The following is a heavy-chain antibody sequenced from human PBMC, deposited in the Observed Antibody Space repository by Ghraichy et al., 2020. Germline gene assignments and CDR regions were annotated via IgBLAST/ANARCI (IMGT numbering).Heavy chain of an antibody. Sequence: SETLSLTCAVYGGSFSGYYWSWIRQPPGKGLEWIGEINHSGSTNYNPSLKSRVTISVDTSKNQFSLKLSSVTAADTAVYYCARVRSSSWSRRGFDPWGQGTLVTVSS. V-gene: IGHV4-34*01. CDR2: INHSGST. J-gene: IGHJ5*02. CDR3: ARVRSSSWSRRGFDP. CDR1: GGSFSGYY. D-gene: IGHD6-13*01.